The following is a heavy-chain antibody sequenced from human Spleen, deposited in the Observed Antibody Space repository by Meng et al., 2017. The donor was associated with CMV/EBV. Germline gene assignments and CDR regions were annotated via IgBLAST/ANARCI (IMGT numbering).Heavy chain of an antibody. D-gene: IGHD3-3*01. Sequence: GESLKISCAASRFNFGIHPMYWVRQAPGKGLEWVAVISYDGSNQDYADSVKGRFTISRDNSNNTLYLDMTSLRPEDTAVYYCARDGEVRFLEWLTTIRGMDVWGQGTTVTVPS. J-gene: IGHJ6*02. CDR2: ISYDGSNQ. CDR3: ARDGEVRFLEWLTTIRGMDV. CDR1: RFNFGIHP. V-gene: IGHV3-30*04.